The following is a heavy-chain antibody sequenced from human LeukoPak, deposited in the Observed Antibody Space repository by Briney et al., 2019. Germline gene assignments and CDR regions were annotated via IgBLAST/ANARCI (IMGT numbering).Heavy chain of an antibody. CDR2: ISSSRSTI. CDR3: AERFDY. Sequence: PGGSLRLSCAASGFTFSDYSMNWVRQAPGKGLEWVAYISSSRSTIYYADSVKGRFTISRDNAKNSLYLQTNSLRAEDTAVYYCAERFDYWGQGTLVTVSS. V-gene: IGHV3-48*01. D-gene: IGHD6-25*01. J-gene: IGHJ4*02. CDR1: GFTFSDYS.